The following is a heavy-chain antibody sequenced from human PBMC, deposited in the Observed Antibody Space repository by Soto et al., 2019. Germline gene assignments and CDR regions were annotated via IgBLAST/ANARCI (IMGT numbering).Heavy chain of an antibody. CDR2: ISSSSSYI. D-gene: IGHD4-17*01. CDR3: ARDKATPGHYVHYYYYGMDV. J-gene: IGHJ6*01. V-gene: IGHV3-21*01. Sequence: EVQLVESGGGLVKPGGSLRLSCAASGFTFSSYSMNWVRQAPGKGLEWVSSISSSSSYIYYADSVKGRFTISRDNAKNSLYLQMNSLRAEDTAVYYCARDKATPGHYVHYYYYGMDVWGQGTTVTVSS. CDR1: GFTFSSYS.